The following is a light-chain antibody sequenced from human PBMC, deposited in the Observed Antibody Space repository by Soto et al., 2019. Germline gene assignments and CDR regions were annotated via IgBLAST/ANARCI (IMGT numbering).Light chain of an antibody. J-gene: IGLJ2*01. CDR1: SGDIGGYNY. Sequence: QSALTQPASVSGSPGQSITISCTGTSGDIGGYNYVSWYQQHPGKAPKLMIYDVSDRPSGVSNRFSGSKSGNTASLTISGLRAEDEADYYCSSYTTSNTVLFGGGTKLTVL. CDR3: SSYTTSNTVL. V-gene: IGLV2-14*01. CDR2: DVS.